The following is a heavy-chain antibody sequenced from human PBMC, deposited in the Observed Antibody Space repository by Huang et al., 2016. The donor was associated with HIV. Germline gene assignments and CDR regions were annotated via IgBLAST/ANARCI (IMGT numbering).Heavy chain of an antibody. Sequence: QITVKESGPTLGKPTQTLTLTCTFSGFSLRTNGMGVGWVRQPPGKALEWLALILWVVDRGYSPSLTIRGTVTKDTSKNQVVLTMTNMEPVDTATYFCAHGAYGSSDYYFRMRFDFWGQGTLVTVSS. J-gene: IGHJ4*02. CDR3: AHGAYGSSDYYFRMRFDF. CDR1: GFSLRTNGMG. D-gene: IGHD3-22*01. V-gene: IGHV2-5*02. CDR2: ILWVVDR.